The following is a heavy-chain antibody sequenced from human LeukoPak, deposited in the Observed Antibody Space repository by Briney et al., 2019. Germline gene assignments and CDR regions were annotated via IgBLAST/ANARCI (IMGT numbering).Heavy chain of an antibody. CDR2: ISGSGGST. J-gene: IGHJ4*02. D-gene: IGHD4-17*01. CDR3: TVDSGDLFDH. CDR1: GFTFTTYA. V-gene: IGHV3-23*01. Sequence: GGSLRLSCAASGFTFTTYAMSWVRQAPGKGLEWVSGISGSGGSTYYTDSVKGRCTISRDNSKNTLYLQMNSLRAEDTAIYYCTVDSGDLFDHWGQGTPVTVSS.